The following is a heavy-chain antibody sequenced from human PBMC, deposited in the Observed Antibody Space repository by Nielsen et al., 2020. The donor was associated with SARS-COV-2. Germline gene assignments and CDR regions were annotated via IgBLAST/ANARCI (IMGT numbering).Heavy chain of an antibody. J-gene: IGHJ6*02. V-gene: IGHV3-7*03. Sequence: GGSLRLSCAASGFTFSSYWMSWVRQAPGKGLEWVANIKQDGSEKYYVDSVKGRFTISRDNAKNSLYLQMSSLRSEDTAVYYCAAGIPNDFWSGYYTGMVSKPNYYYGMDVWGQGTTVTVSS. CDR2: IKQDGSEK. D-gene: IGHD3-3*01. CDR3: AAGIPNDFWSGYYTGMVSKPNYYYGMDV. CDR1: GFTFSSYW.